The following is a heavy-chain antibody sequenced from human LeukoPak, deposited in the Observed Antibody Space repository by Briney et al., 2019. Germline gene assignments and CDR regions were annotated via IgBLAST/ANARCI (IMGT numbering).Heavy chain of an antibody. CDR2: IYSGGST. Sequence: GGSLRLSCAASGFTVSSNYMSWVCQAPGKGLEWVSVIYSGGSTYYADSVKGRFTISRDNSKNTLYLQMNSLRAEDTAVYYCARIRGKYYFDYWGQGTLVTVSS. V-gene: IGHV3-53*01. CDR3: ARIRGKYYFDY. D-gene: IGHD1-14*01. J-gene: IGHJ4*02. CDR1: GFTVSSNY.